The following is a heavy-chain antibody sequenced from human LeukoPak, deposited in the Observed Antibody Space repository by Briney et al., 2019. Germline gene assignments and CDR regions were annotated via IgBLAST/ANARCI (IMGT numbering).Heavy chain of an antibody. V-gene: IGHV3-23*01. J-gene: IGHJ3*02. Sequence: SGGSLRLSCAASGFTFSTYDMSWVRQAPGKGLEWVSAISGSGGSTFYADSVKGRFTISRDNAKNSLYLQMNSLRAEDTAVYYCARSTYYYDSSGFDAFDIWGQGTMVTVSS. CDR2: ISGSGGST. CDR1: GFTFSTYD. CDR3: ARSTYYYDSSGFDAFDI. D-gene: IGHD3-22*01.